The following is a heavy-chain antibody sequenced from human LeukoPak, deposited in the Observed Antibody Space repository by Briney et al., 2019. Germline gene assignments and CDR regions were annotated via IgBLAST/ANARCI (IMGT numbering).Heavy chain of an antibody. CDR3: ARVEYSGSYLVDYYYMDV. CDR1: GGSISSGGYY. D-gene: IGHD1-26*01. J-gene: IGHJ6*03. V-gene: IGHV4-30-2*01. Sequence: SETLSLTCTVSGGSISSGGYYWSWVRQPPGKGLEWIGYIYHSGSTYYNPSLKSRVTISVDRSKNQFSLKLSSVTAADTAVYYCARVEYSGSYLVDYYYMDVWGKGTTVTVSS. CDR2: IYHSGST.